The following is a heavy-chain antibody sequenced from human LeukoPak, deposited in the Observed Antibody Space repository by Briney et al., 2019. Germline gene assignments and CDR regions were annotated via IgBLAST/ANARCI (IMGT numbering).Heavy chain of an antibody. D-gene: IGHD2-2*01. CDR2: ISYDGSNK. V-gene: IGHV3-30*04. CDR3: AREGFCSSTSCPMAN. Sequence: GGSLRLSCAASGFTFSSYAMHWVRQAAGKGLEWVAVISYDGSNKYYADSVKGRFTISRDNSKNTLYLQMNSLRAEDTAVYYCAREGFCSSTSCPMANWGQGTLVTVSS. J-gene: IGHJ4*02. CDR1: GFTFSSYA.